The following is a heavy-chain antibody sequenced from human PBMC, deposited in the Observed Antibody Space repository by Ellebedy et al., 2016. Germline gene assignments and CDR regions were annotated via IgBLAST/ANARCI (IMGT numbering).Heavy chain of an antibody. Sequence: SETLSLTCTVSGGSISSYYWSWIRQPPGKGLEWIGYIYYSGSTNYNPSLKSRVTISVDTSKNQFSLKLSSVTAADTAVYYCARHGWPHCSSTSCPYYYYGMDVWGQGTTVTVSS. D-gene: IGHD2-2*01. J-gene: IGHJ6*02. CDR3: ARHGWPHCSSTSCPYYYYGMDV. V-gene: IGHV4-59*08. CDR2: IYYSGST. CDR1: GGSISSYY.